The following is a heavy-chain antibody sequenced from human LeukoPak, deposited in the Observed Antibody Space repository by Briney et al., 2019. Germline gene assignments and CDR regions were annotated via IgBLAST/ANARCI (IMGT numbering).Heavy chain of an antibody. CDR1: GGSISSSSYY. Sequence: SETLSLTCTVSGGSISSSSYYWGWIRQPPGKGLEWIGSIYYSGSTYYNPSLKSRVTISVDTSKNQFSLKLSSVTVADTAVYYCARQTRRYDSSGYRYFDYWGQRTLVTVSS. CDR3: ARQTRRYDSSGYRYFDY. D-gene: IGHD3-22*01. CDR2: IYYSGST. V-gene: IGHV4-39*01. J-gene: IGHJ4*02.